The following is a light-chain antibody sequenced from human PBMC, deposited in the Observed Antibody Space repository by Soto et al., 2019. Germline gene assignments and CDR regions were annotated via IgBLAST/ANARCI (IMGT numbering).Light chain of an antibody. CDR1: QSVSSSY. CDR2: DAS. J-gene: IGKJ5*01. CDR3: QQRYSWPPIT. V-gene: IGKV3D-20*02. Sequence: EIVLTQSPGTLSLSPGERATLSCRASQSVSSSYLAWYQQKPGQAPRLLISDASNRATGIPARFSGSGSGTDFTLTISSLEPEDFAVYYCQQRYSWPPITFGQGTRLEIK.